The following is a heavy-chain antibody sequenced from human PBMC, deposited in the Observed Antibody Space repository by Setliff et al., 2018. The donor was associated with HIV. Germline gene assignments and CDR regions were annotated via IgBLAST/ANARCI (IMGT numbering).Heavy chain of an antibody. V-gene: IGHV3-74*01. CDR1: GLTFSTSW. CDR2: LNPEANYI. J-gene: IGHJ6*02. CDR3: VRDTFDGRSYYGWDV. D-gene: IGHD3-9*01. Sequence: GGYLRLSCAASGLTFSTSWMQWVRQSPGEGLLWVARLNPEANYIHYADSVKGRFTISRDNAKNTLYLQMNSLRTEDTAVYYCVRDTFDGRSYYGWDVWGQGTTVTVSS.